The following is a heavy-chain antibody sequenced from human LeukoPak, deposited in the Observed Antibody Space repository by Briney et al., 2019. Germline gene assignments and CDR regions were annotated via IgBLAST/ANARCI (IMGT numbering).Heavy chain of an antibody. CDR1: GFTFSNYA. Sequence: GSLRLSCAASGFTFSNYAMHWVRQAPGKGLEWVAVISYDGSNKYYADSVKGRFTISRDNSKNTLYLQMNSLRAEDTAVYYCARDLLDYGGPGSWGQGTLVTVSS. CDR3: ARDLLDYGGPGS. CDR2: ISYDGSNK. J-gene: IGHJ5*02. V-gene: IGHV3-30-3*01. D-gene: IGHD4-23*01.